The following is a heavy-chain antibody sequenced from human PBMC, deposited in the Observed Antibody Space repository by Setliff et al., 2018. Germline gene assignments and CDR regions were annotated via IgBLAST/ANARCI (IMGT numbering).Heavy chain of an antibody. V-gene: IGHV4-38-2*01. CDR1: GYSISSGYY. J-gene: IGHJ5*02. D-gene: IGHD6-25*01. CDR3: ARRSGEKLDP. Sequence: PSETLSLTCAVSGYSISSGYYWGWIRQPPGKGLEWIGSIYYSGSTYCNPSLKSRVTISVDTSKNQFSLKLSSVTAADTAVYYCARRSGEKLDPWGQGTLVTVSS. CDR2: IYYSGST.